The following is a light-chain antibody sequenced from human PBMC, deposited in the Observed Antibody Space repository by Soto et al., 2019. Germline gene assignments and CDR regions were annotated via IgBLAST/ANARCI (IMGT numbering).Light chain of an antibody. CDR2: GAS. V-gene: IGKV3-20*01. Sequence: EIVLTQSTGTLSLSPGERATLPCRASHSVISSYLAWYQQKPVQAPRLLIYGASTRATGIPDRFSGSGSEKDFNLTISRLEHEDFEVYYCQQYGSSPCLFTLGPGTKVDIK. CDR1: HSVISSY. CDR3: QQYGSSPCLFT. J-gene: IGKJ3*01.